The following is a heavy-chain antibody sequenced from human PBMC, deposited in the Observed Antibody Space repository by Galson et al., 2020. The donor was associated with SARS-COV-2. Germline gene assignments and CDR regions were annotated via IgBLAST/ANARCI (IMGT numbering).Heavy chain of an antibody. D-gene: IGHD6-13*01. CDR1: GYTFISYG. Sequence: ASVKVSCKASGYTFISYGISWVRQAPGQGLEWMGWISDYNGNTNYAQRFQGRVTMTTDTSTRTAYMELRSLRSDDTAVYYCARAWDSSTWKTYFDYWGQGNLVTVSS. V-gene: IGHV1-18*01. CDR3: ARAWDSSTWKTYFDY. J-gene: IGHJ4*02. CDR2: ISDYNGNT.